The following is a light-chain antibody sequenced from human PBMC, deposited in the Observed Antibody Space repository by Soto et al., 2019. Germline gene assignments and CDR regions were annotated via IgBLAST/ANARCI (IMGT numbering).Light chain of an antibody. CDR2: DVS. V-gene: IGLV2-14*03. J-gene: IGLJ2*01. CDR3: SSFTASRTVV. CDR1: SSDIGTWDY. Sequence: QSALTQPASVSGSPGQSITIPCTGTSSDIGTWDYVSWYQQHPGRVPKLLIYDVSSRPSWISNRFSGSKSGTTASLTISGLRAEDEAYYYCSSFTASRTVVFGGGTKLTVL.